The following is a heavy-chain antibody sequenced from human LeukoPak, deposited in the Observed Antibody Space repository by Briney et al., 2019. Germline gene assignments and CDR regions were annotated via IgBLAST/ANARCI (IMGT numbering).Heavy chain of an antibody. CDR2: INSDGSST. D-gene: IGHD3-10*01. J-gene: IGHJ6*04. V-gene: IGHV3-74*01. CDR3: AKDKTELWFGEGSSLDV. CDR1: GFTFSSYW. Sequence: GGSLRLSCAASGFTFSSYWMHWVRQAPGKGLVWVSRINSDGSSTSYADSVKGRFTISRDNSKNTLYVQMNNLRAEDTAVYYCAKDKTELWFGEGSSLDVWGKGTTVTISS.